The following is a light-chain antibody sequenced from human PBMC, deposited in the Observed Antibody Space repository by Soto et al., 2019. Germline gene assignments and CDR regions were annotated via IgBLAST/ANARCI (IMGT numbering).Light chain of an antibody. J-gene: IGLJ3*02. CDR3: CSYARSSTWV. CDR2: EVS. V-gene: IGLV2-14*01. Sequence: QSALTQPASVSGSPGQSITISCTGTSSDVGGYDYVSWYQQHPDKAPKLMIYEVSNRPSGVSNRFSGSKSGNTASLTISGLQAEDEADYYCCSYARSSTWVFGGGTKLTVL. CDR1: SSDVGGYDY.